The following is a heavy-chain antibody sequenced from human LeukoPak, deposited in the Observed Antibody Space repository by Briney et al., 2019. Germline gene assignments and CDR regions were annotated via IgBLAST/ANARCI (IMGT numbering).Heavy chain of an antibody. V-gene: IGHV1-2*06. Sequence: GASVKVSCKTSGYTFTGYYMHWVRQAPGQGLEWMGRINPNSGDTSYAQKFQGRVTMTRDTSISTAYVELSRLRPDDTAVYYCARVGGVYPLYYFDYWGQGTLVTVSS. CDR2: INPNSGDT. CDR3: ARVGGVYPLYYFDY. CDR1: GYTFTGYY. J-gene: IGHJ4*02.